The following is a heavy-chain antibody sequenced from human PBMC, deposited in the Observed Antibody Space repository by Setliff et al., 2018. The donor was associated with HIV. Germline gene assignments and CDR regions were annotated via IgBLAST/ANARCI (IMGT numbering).Heavy chain of an antibody. J-gene: IGHJ3*02. CDR3: ASDYLHVFDI. V-gene: IGHV1-2*02. CDR2: INSASGGT. Sequence: ASVKVSCKASGYTFTDYYIHWVRQAPGQGLEWMGWINSASGGTNYAQNFQGRVTVTRDTSINTAYVELNSLKSDDTAVYYCASDYLHVFDIWGQGTMVTVSS. CDR1: GYTFTDYY.